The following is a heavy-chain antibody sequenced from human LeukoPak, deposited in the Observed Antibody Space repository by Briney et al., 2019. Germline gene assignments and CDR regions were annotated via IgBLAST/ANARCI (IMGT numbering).Heavy chain of an antibody. D-gene: IGHD3-10*01. V-gene: IGHV4-59*08. Sequence: SETLSLTCTVSGGSISSNYWSWIRQPPGKGLEWIGYIYYSGSTNYNPSLKSRVTISVDTSKNQFSLKLSSVTAADTAVYYCARGRFGELLYATSWGQGTLVTVSS. J-gene: IGHJ4*02. CDR2: IYYSGST. CDR3: ARGRFGELLYATS. CDR1: GGSISSNY.